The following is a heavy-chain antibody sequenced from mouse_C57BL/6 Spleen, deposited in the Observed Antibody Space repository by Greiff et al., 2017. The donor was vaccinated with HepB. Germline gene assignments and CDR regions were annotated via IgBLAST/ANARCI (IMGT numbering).Heavy chain of an antibody. CDR3: ARNPLYYGNYDY. CDR1: GYAFSSYW. V-gene: IGHV1-80*01. J-gene: IGHJ2*01. D-gene: IGHD2-1*01. CDR2: IYPGDGDT. Sequence: VQLQQSGAELVKPGASVKISCKASGYAFSSYWMNWVKQRPGKGLEWIGQIYPGDGDTNYNGKFKGKATLTADKSSSTAYMQLISLTSEDSAVYFCARNPLYYGNYDYWGQGTTLTVSS.